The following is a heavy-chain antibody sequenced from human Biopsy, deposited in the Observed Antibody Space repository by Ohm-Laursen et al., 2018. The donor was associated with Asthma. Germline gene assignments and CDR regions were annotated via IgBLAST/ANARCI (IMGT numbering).Heavy chain of an antibody. CDR3: ARARAFRHDMTGPKTCLAV. CDR1: GDSIIIGGHY. J-gene: IGHJ6*02. D-gene: IGHD3-9*01. Sequence: TLSLTCNVSGDSIIIGGHYWSWIRQHPGKGLEWIGHISFSGSAKYNPSLKSRVSISVDTSKNQFSLKLSSVTAADTAVYYCARARAFRHDMTGPKTCLAVWGPGTTVIVSS. CDR2: ISFSGSA. V-gene: IGHV4-31*03.